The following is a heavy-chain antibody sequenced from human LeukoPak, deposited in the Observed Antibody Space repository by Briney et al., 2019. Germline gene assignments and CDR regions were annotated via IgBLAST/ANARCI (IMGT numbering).Heavy chain of an antibody. CDR3: TRDESSGYRVGAFDI. Sequence: SETLSLTCTVSGGSISSGDYYWSWIRQPPGKGLEWIGYIYYSGSTYYNPSLKSRVTISVDTSKNQFSLKLSSVTAADTAVYYCTRDESSGYRVGAFDIWGQGTMVTVSS. CDR1: GGSISSGDYY. D-gene: IGHD3-22*01. CDR2: IYYSGST. J-gene: IGHJ3*02. V-gene: IGHV4-30-4*01.